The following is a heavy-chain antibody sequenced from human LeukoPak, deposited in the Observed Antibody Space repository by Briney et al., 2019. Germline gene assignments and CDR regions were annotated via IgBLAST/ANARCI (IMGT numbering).Heavy chain of an antibody. V-gene: IGHV3-64*01. CDR1: GFTFSSYV. Sequence: GGSLRLSCAASGFTFSSYVMYWVRQAPGKGLEYVSSISSNGGSTYYANSVKGRFTFSRDNSKNTLYLQMGSLRAEDMAVYYCARGGQSKYDSSGYLNYFDYWGQGTLVTVSS. D-gene: IGHD3-22*01. CDR3: ARGGQSKYDSSGYLNYFDY. CDR2: ISSNGGST. J-gene: IGHJ4*02.